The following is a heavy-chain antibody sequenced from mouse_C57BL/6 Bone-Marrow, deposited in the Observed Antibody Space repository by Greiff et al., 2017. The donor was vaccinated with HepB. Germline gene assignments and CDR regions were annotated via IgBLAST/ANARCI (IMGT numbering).Heavy chain of an antibody. J-gene: IGHJ4*01. CDR2: ISSGGDYI. CDR1: GFTFSSYA. V-gene: IGHV5-9-1*02. Sequence: EVQRVESGEGLVKPGGSLKLSCAASGFTFSSYAMSWVRPTPEKRLEWVAYISSGGDYIYYADTVQGRFTISRDNARNTLYLQMSSLKSEDTAMYYCTRVIYYYGSSSYYYAMDYWGQGTSVTVSS. D-gene: IGHD1-1*01. CDR3: TRVIYYYGSSSYYYAMDY.